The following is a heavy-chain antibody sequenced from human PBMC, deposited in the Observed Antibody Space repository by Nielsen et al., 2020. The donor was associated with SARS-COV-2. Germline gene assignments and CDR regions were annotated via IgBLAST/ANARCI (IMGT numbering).Heavy chain of an antibody. CDR2: ISSGGSAI. V-gene: IGHV3-48*03. J-gene: IGHJ4*02. D-gene: IGHD3-10*01. CDR3: AREGHVDSDDYGSGTYNGALDY. Sequence: GESLKISCVASGFIFSNHEMNWVRQAPGRGLEWVSYISSGGSAIYYADSVKGRFTIARDNAENSLYLQMNSLRAEDTAVYYCAREGHVDSDDYGSGTYNGALDYWGQGILVTVSS. CDR1: GFIFSNHE.